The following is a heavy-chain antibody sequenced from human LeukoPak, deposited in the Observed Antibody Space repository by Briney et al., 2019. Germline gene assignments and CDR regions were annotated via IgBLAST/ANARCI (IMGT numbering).Heavy chain of an antibody. CDR3: ARELGGTKTGGFDI. Sequence: GPLKLSCAASGFGFSYHDMHWVRQAPGKGLEFVSSIGAAGAHTFYADSVKGRFTISRDNFQSTMYLQMDGLRPEDSAVYYCARELGGTKTGGFDIWGQGTVVTVSS. CDR1: GFGFSYHD. J-gene: IGHJ3*02. D-gene: IGHD1-14*01. V-gene: IGHV3-64*02. CDR2: IGAAGAHT.